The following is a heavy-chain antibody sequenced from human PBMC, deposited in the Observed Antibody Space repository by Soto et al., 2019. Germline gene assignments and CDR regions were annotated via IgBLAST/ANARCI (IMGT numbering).Heavy chain of an antibody. D-gene: IGHD6-19*01. CDR1: GYTSSSYD. Sequence: ASVKVSCKASGYTSSSYDINWVRQATGQGLEWMGWMNPNSGNTGYAQKFQGRVTMTRNTSISTAYMELSSLRSEDTAVYYCARGYRSGWHSNLDYWGHGTLVTVSS. V-gene: IGHV1-8*01. CDR2: MNPNSGNT. J-gene: IGHJ4*01. CDR3: ARGYRSGWHSNLDY.